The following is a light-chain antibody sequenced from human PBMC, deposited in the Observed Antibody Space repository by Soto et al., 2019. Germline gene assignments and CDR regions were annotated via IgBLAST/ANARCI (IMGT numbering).Light chain of an antibody. CDR1: SSDVGGYNY. J-gene: IGLJ1*01. Sequence: QSVLTQPASVSGSPGQSITISCTGTSSDVGGYNYVSWYQQHPGKAPKLMIYDVSSRPSGVSNRFSGSKSGNTASLTISGLQAEDEADYYCSSYTSSSTLRVFGTGTKLTVL. CDR2: DVS. CDR3: SSYTSSSTLRV. V-gene: IGLV2-14*03.